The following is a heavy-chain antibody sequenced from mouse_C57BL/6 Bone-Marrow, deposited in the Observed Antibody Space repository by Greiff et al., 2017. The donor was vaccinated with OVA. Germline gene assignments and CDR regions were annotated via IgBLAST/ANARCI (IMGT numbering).Heavy chain of an antibody. CDR2: IYPGNSDT. V-gene: IGHV1-5*01. CDR3: TRLGLRPRYFDV. Sequence: EVQLQQSGTVLARPGASVKMSCKTSGYTFTSYWMHWVKQRPGQGLEWIGAIYPGNSDTSYNQKFKGKAKLTAVTSASTAYMELSSLTNEDSAVDYCTRLGLRPRYFDVWGTGTTVTVSS. CDR1: GYTFTSYW. J-gene: IGHJ1*03. D-gene: IGHD1-1*01.